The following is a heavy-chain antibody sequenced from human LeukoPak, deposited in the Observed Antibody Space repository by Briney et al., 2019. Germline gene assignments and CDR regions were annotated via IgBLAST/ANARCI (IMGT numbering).Heavy chain of an antibody. CDR1: GGTFSSYA. V-gene: IGHV1-46*01. J-gene: IGHJ3*02. CDR3: ARPTGTHDAFDI. D-gene: IGHD1-1*01. Sequence: ASVKVSCKASGGTFSSYAISWVRQAPGQGLEWMGIINPSGGSTSYAQKFQGRVTMTRDTSTSTVYMELSSLRSEDTAVYYCARPTGTHDAFDIWGQGTMVTVSS. CDR2: INPSGGST.